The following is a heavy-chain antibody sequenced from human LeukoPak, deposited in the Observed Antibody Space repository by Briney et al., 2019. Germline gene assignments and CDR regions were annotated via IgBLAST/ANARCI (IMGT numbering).Heavy chain of an antibody. D-gene: IGHD5-12*01. Sequence: PSETLSLTCTVSGGSISSYYWSWIRQPPGKGLEWIGYIYYSGSTNYHPSLKSRVTISVDTSKNQFSLKLGSVTAADTAVYYCARHQGDDIVATNWFDPWGQGTLVTVSS. J-gene: IGHJ5*02. CDR3: ARHQGDDIVATNWFDP. CDR2: IYYSGST. CDR1: GGSISSYY. V-gene: IGHV4-59*08.